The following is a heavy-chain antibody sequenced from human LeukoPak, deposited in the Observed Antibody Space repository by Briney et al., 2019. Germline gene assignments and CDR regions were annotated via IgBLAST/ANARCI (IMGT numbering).Heavy chain of an antibody. CDR2: ISYDGSNK. D-gene: IGHD1-26*01. CDR3: AIIVGATDDGMDV. V-gene: IGHV3-30*03. J-gene: IGHJ6*02. Sequence: PGGSLRLSCAASGFTFSSYGVHWVRQAPGKGLEWVAVISYDGSNKYYADSVKGRFTISRDNSKNTLYLQMNSLRAEDTAVYYCAIIVGATDDGMDVWGQGTTVTVSS. CDR1: GFTFSSYG.